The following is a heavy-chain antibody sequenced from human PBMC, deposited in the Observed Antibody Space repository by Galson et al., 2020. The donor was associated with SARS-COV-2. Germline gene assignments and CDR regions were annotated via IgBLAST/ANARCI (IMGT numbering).Heavy chain of an antibody. J-gene: IGHJ6*02. CDR2: ISWDGGTP. Sequence: GGSLRLSCAASGFTFKDYSMHWVRQAPGKGLEWVSVISWDGGTPHYADSVMGRFTISRDNSNNSLYLQMDSLRAEDTALYYCTNPSVSGPGRYFGLDVWGHGTTVTVSS. CDR1: GFTFKDYS. D-gene: IGHD6-19*01. V-gene: IGHV3-43*01. CDR3: TNPSVSGPGRYFGLDV.